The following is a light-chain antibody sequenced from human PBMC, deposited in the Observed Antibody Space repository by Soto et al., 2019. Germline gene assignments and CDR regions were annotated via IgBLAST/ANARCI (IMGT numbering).Light chain of an antibody. J-gene: IGLJ1*01. CDR2: MVS. V-gene: IGLV2-14*01. CDR3: TSPNTGSLDV. CDR1: TSYVGNYNY. Sequence: SASMCTDQAFTIIRPWATSYVGNYNYVSWYQQYPGRVPKLLIYMVSNRPSGVSNRFSGSKSGNTASLTISGRQAEDEDDYFCTSPNTGSLDVFGTGNKGHVL.